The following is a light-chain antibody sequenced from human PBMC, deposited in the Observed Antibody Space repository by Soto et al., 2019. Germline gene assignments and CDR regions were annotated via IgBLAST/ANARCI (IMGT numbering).Light chain of an antibody. CDR2: DVS. Sequence: LTQPASVSGSPGQSVTISCTGTSSDVGGYNYVSWYQQHPGKAPKVMIYDVSNRPSGVSNRFSGSKSGNTASLTISGLQAEDEADYYCSSYTSSNTLYVFGTGTKVTVL. CDR1: SSDVGGYNY. J-gene: IGLJ1*01. CDR3: SSYTSSNTLYV. V-gene: IGLV2-14*01.